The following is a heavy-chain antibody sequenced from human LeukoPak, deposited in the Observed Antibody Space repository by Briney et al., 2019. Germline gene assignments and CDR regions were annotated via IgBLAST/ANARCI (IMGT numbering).Heavy chain of an antibody. CDR2: INPNSGGT. CDR3: ARGDQYDSSGEYYYYGMDV. V-gene: IGHV1-2*02. D-gene: IGHD3-22*01. J-gene: IGHJ6*02. Sequence: ASVKVSFKASGYTFTGYYMHWVRQAPGQGLEWMGWINPNSGGTNYAQKFQGRVTMTRDTSISTAYMELSRLRSDDTAVYYCARGDQYDSSGEYYYYGMDVWGQGTTVTVSS. CDR1: GYTFTGYY.